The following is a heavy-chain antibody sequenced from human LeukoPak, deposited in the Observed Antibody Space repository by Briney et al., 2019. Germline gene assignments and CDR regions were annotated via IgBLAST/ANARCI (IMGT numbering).Heavy chain of an antibody. CDR1: GDSISSSRYY. Sequence: SETLYVTCKVSGDSISSSRYYWGWIRQPPGKGLEWIGSIYYSGSTYYNPSLKSRATISVDTSKNHFSLKLSSVTAADTAVYYCGRLGYSYGYVDYWGQGSLVGVSS. CDR3: GRLGYSYGYVDY. D-gene: IGHD5-18*01. J-gene: IGHJ4*02. CDR2: IYYSGST. V-gene: IGHV4-39*02.